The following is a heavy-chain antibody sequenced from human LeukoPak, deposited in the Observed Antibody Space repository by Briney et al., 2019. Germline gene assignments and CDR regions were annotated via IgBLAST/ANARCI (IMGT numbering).Heavy chain of an antibody. D-gene: IGHD3-22*01. J-gene: IGHJ4*02. Sequence: SETLSLTCTVSGGSISSTTSYWGWIRQPPGEGLEWIGSFYYRGSTYYNPSLKSRVTISVDTSKNQFSLKLSSVTAADTAVYYCASSGYYDSSGYGNFDYWGQGTLVTVSS. CDR1: GGSISSTTSY. CDR3: ASSGYYDSSGYGNFDY. CDR2: FYYRGST. V-gene: IGHV4-39*07.